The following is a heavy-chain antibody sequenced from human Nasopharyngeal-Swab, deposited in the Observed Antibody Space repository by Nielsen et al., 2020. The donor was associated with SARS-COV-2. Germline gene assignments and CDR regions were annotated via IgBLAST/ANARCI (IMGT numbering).Heavy chain of an antibody. CDR3: AGDTYYDSRGIDP. V-gene: IGHV4-34*01. CDR1: GGSFSGYY. J-gene: IGHJ5*02. D-gene: IGHD3-22*01. CDR2: INHSGST. Sequence: SETLSLTCAVYGGSFSGYYWSWIRQPPGKGLEWIGEINHSGSTNYNPSLKSRVTISVDTSKNQFSLKLSSVTAADTAVYYCAGDTYYDSRGIDPWGQGTLVTVSS.